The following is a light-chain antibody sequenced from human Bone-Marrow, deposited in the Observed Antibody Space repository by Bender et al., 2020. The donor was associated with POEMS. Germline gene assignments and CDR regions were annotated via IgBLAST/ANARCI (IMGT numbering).Light chain of an antibody. CDR1: SRDVGRYDY. V-gene: IGLV2-8*01. CDR3: TSYSDSASANWL. J-gene: IGLJ3*02. Sequence: QSALTQPASVSGSPGQSITISCTGTSRDVGRYDYVSWYQQHPGKAPKLMIYEVTKRPSGVPDRFSGSKSGNTASLTVSRLQAEDEADYYCTSYSDSASANWLFGGGTKLTVL. CDR2: EVT.